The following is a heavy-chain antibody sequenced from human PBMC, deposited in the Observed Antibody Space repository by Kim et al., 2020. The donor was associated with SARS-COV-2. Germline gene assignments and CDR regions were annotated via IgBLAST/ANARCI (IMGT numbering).Heavy chain of an antibody. CDR3: TTGTRPY. Sequence: GGSLRLSCAASGLRFSNAWMSWVRQAPGKGLEWIGRIKSKTDGGTIDYIAPVEGRFTISRDDSKNTLYLQMNILKTEDTAVYYCTTGTRPYWGQGTLVTVSS. V-gene: IGHV3-15*01. CDR1: GLRFSNAW. D-gene: IGHD3-10*01. CDR2: IKSKTDGGTI. J-gene: IGHJ4*02.